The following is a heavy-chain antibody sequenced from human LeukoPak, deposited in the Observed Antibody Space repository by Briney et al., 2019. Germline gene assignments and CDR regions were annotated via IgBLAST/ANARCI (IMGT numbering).Heavy chain of an antibody. J-gene: IGHJ6*03. CDR2: ISGSGGST. Sequence: PGGSLRLSCAASGFTFSSYAMSWVRQAPGKGLEWVSAISGSGGSTYYADSVKGRFTISRDNAKNSLYLQMNSLRAEDTALYHCARVPGGSYYYYMDVWGKGTTVTVSS. D-gene: IGHD3-10*01. CDR3: ARVPGGSYYYYMDV. V-gene: IGHV3-23*01. CDR1: GFTFSSYA.